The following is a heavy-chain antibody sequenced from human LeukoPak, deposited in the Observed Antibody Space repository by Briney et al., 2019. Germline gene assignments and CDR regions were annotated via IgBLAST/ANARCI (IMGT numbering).Heavy chain of an antibody. CDR1: GYSFSSYW. J-gene: IGHJ4*02. D-gene: IGHD6-6*01. V-gene: IGHV5-51*01. CDR3: ARRLSSIAASAASDY. CDR2: IHPGNSET. Sequence: GESLKISCKGSGYSFSSYWIAWVRQMPGKGLEWMGIIHPGNSETTYNPSLRGQVTMSADKSISTAYLQWSSLEASDTAMYYCARRLSSIAASAASDYWGQGTLVTVSS.